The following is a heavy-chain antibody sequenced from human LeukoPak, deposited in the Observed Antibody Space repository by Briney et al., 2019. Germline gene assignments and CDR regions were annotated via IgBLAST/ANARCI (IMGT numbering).Heavy chain of an antibody. CDR2: IYYSGST. J-gene: IGHJ4*02. V-gene: IGHV4-59*01. Sequence: SETLSLTCTVSGGSISSYYWSWIRQPPGKGLEWIGYIYYSGSTNYNPSLKSRFTISVDTSNNQFSLKLSSVTAADTAVYYCARGGREDFDYWGQGTLVTLSS. D-gene: IGHD1-26*01. CDR1: GGSISSYY. CDR3: ARGGREDFDY.